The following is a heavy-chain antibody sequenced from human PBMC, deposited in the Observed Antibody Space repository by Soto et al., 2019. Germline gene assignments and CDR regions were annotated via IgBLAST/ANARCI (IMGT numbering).Heavy chain of an antibody. J-gene: IGHJ6*02. Sequence: ASVKVSCKASGYTFTSYGISWVRQAPGQGLEWMGWISAYNGNTNYAQKLQGRVTMTTDTSTSTAYMELRSLRSEDTAVYYCARSGGITMVRGVLASLDVWGQGTTVTVSS. D-gene: IGHD3-10*01. CDR1: GYTFTSYG. V-gene: IGHV1-18*01. CDR2: ISAYNGNT. CDR3: ARSGGITMVRGVLASLDV.